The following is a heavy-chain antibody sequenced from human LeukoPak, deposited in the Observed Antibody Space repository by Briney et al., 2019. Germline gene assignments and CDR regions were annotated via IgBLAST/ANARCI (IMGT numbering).Heavy chain of an antibody. CDR2: IKQDGSEK. D-gene: IGHD1-26*01. Sequence: GXXLRLSCAASGFAFSSYWMSWVRQAPGKGLEWVANIKQDGSEKYYVDSVKGRFTISRDNAKNSLYLQMNSLRAEDTAVYYCARLIVGATAEYFQHWGQGTLVTVSS. V-gene: IGHV3-7*01. CDR3: ARLIVGATAEYFQH. CDR1: GFAFSSYW. J-gene: IGHJ1*01.